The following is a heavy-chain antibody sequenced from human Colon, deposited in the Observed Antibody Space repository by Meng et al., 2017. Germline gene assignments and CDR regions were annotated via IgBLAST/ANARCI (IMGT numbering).Heavy chain of an antibody. Sequence: QMQLVQSGAEVRKPGASVKVSCKASGYIFTDYFIHWIRQAPGQGFVWLGRINPNSGGTNFARKFQGRVAMTRDTSTTTTYMELNTLTSDDTAVYYCARGRCTTASCYRVDPWGQGTLVTVSS. CDR3: ARGRCTTASCYRVDP. D-gene: IGHD2-8*01. CDR1: GYIFTDYF. J-gene: IGHJ5*02. V-gene: IGHV1-2*06. CDR2: INPNSGGT.